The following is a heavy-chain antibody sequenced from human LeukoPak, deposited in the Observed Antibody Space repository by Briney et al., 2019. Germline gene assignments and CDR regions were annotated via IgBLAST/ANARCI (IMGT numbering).Heavy chain of an antibody. D-gene: IGHD5-24*01. CDR1: GFTFSSYA. CDR3: AKVGDGYNFGGYYFDY. Sequence: GGSLRLSCAASGFTFSSYAMSWVRQAPGKGLEWVSAISGSGGSTYYADSMKGRFTISRDNSKNTLYLQMNSLRAEDTAVYYCAKVGDGYNFGGYYFDYWGQGTLVTVSS. J-gene: IGHJ4*02. CDR2: ISGSGGST. V-gene: IGHV3-23*01.